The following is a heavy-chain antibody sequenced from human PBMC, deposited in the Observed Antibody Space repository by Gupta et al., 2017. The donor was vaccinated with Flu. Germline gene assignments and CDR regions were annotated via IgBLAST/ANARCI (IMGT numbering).Heavy chain of an antibody. CDR1: GFTFSTYW. D-gene: IGHD3-16*01. Sequence: EVQLVESGGGLIQPGGSLRLSCAASGFTFSTYWMHWVRQVPGKGLEWIARINNDGGLTRYADSVKGRFTISRDNARNILDLQMDGLRADDTAVYFCATECLPAECYTFPYWGQGTLVTVSS. CDR2: INNDGGLT. CDR3: ATECLPAECYTFPY. J-gene: IGHJ4*02. V-gene: IGHV3-74*01.